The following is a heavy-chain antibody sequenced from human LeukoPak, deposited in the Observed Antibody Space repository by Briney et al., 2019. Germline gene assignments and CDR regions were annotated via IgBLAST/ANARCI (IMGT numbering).Heavy chain of an antibody. J-gene: IGHJ4*02. CDR2: IKKDGSEK. V-gene: IGHV3-7*04. Sequence: PGGSLRLSCAASGLTFSTTSMHWVRQAPGKGLEWVANIKKDGSEKYYVDSVKGRFTISRDNAENSLYLQMNSLRAEDTAVYYCARNLWFGEKRGLDYWGQGTLVTVSS. CDR3: ARNLWFGEKRGLDY. D-gene: IGHD3-10*01. CDR1: GLTFSTTS.